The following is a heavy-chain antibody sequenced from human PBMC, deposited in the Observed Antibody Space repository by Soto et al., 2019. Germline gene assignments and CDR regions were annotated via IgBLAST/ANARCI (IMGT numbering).Heavy chain of an antibody. D-gene: IGHD3-22*01. CDR3: ARARYDSIGFNLDP. J-gene: IGHJ5*02. CDR1: GASITSHY. CDR2: IYLGGSI. Sequence: QVQLQESGPGLVKPSETLSLTCNVSGASITSHYFAWIRQTPGRRLEWLGFIYLGGSINDNPSFKSRVIISVDTSKNQFAVRLSSVTAADTAVYYCARARYDSIGFNLDPWGLGTLVTVSS. V-gene: IGHV4-59*11.